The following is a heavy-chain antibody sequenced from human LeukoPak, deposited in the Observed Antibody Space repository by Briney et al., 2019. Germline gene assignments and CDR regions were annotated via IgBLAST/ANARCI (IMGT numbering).Heavy chain of an antibody. J-gene: IGHJ6*03. V-gene: IGHV4-59*01. CDR3: ARGYYGSGSYSGHYYYYYMDV. CDR2: IYYSGST. Sequence: SETLSLTCTVSGGSISSYYWSWIRQPPGKGLEWIGYIYYSGSTNYNPSLKSRVTISVDTSKNQFSLKLSSVTAADTAVYYCARGYYGSGSYSGHYYYYYMDVWGKGTTVTISS. CDR1: GGSISSYY. D-gene: IGHD3-10*01.